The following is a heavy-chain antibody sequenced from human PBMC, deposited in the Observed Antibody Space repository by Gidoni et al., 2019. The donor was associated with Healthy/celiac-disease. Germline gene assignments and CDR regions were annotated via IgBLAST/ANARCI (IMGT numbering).Heavy chain of an antibody. CDR1: GGSISSYY. D-gene: IGHD3-16*01. CDR2: IYYSGST. V-gene: IGHV4-59*01. CDR3: ARVVLGSRWPLFDY. J-gene: IGHJ4*02. Sequence: QVQLQESGPGLVKPSETLSLTCTVSGGSISSYYWSWIRQPPGKGLEWIGYIYYSGSTNYNPSLKSRVTISVDTSKNQFSLKLSSVTAADTAVYYCARVVLGSRWPLFDYWGQGTLVTVSS.